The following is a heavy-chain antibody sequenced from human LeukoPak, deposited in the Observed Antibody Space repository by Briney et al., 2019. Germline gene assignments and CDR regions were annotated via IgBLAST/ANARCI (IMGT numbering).Heavy chain of an antibody. V-gene: IGHV3-9*03. D-gene: IGHD6-13*01. J-gene: IGHJ4*02. CDR1: GFMFDDSA. Sequence: PGRSLRLSCAASGFMFDDSAMHWVRQAPGKGLEWVSGISWNSGSIVYADSVKGRFTISRDKAKKSLYLQMNSLRAEDMALYYCAKGYSSAWYVGGDYFDYWGQGTLVTVSS. CDR2: ISWNSGSI. CDR3: AKGYSSAWYVGGDYFDY.